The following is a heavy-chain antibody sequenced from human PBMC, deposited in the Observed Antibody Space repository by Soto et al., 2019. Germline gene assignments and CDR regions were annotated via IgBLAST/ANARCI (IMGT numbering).Heavy chain of an antibody. CDR3: ARDEMVRGSATGVDY. CDR2: ISAYNGNT. CDR1: GYTFTSYG. V-gene: IGHV1-18*01. J-gene: IGHJ4*02. Sequence: QVQLVQSGAEVKKPGASVKVSCKASGYTFTSYGITWVRQAPGQGLEWMGWISAYNGNTNYAQKLQGRVTMTTDTYTSTAYMELRSLRSDDTAVYYCARDEMVRGSATGVDYWGQGTLVTVSS. D-gene: IGHD1-26*01.